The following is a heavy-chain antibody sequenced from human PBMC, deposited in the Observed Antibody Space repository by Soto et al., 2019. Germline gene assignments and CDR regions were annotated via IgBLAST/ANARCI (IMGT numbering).Heavy chain of an antibody. V-gene: IGHV5-51*01. CDR2: IYPGDSDT. CDR3: ARHGATVTTQGEYYYYYYGMDV. CDR1: GYSFTSYW. J-gene: IGHJ6*02. Sequence: PGASLKISCKGSGYSFTSYWIGWVRQMPGKGLEWMGIIYPGDSDTRYSPSFQGQVTISADKSISTAYLQWSSLKASDTAMYYCARHGATVTTQGEYYYYYYGMDVWGQGTTVTVSS. D-gene: IGHD4-4*01.